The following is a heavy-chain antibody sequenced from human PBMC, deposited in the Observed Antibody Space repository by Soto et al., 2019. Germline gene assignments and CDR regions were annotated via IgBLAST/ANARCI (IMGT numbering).Heavy chain of an antibody. J-gene: IGHJ6*02. Sequence: QVQLVQSRGEVKKPGASVKVSCKTSGYSFTTYGISWVRQAPGQGLEWMGWISGYNGNTNYAQNLQGRVTMTTDTSXXTAYRELRSLRSDDTAVYYCAREGPAPYYYYGMDVWGQGSTVTVSS. V-gene: IGHV1-18*01. CDR1: GYSFTTYG. CDR2: ISGYNGNT. CDR3: AREGPAPYYYYGMDV.